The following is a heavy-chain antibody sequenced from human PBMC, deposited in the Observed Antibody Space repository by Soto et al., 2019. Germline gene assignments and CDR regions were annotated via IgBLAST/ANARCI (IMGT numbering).Heavy chain of an antibody. V-gene: IGHV3-74*01. CDR1: GFTFSSYW. Sequence: SLRLSCAASGFTFSSYWMHWVRQAPGKGLVWVSRINSDGSSTSYADSVKGRFTISRDNAKNTLYLQMNSLRAEDTAVYYCARAVATTDLDYWGQGSLVTVSS. J-gene: IGHJ4*02. CDR3: ARAVATTDLDY. CDR2: INSDGSST. D-gene: IGHD5-12*01.